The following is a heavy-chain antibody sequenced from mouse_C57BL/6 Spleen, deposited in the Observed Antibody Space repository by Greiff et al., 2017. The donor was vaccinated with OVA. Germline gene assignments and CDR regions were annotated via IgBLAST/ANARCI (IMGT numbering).Heavy chain of an antibody. V-gene: IGHV1-26*01. D-gene: IGHD2-2*01. Sequence: EVQLQQSGPELVKPGASVKISCKASGYTFTDYYMNWVKQSHGKSLEWIGDINPNNGGTSYNQKFKGKATLTVDKSSSTAYMELRSLTSEDSAVYYCARGYGYEYYFDYWGQGTTLTVSS. CDR1: GYTFTDYY. J-gene: IGHJ2*01. CDR3: ARGYGYEYYFDY. CDR2: INPNNGGT.